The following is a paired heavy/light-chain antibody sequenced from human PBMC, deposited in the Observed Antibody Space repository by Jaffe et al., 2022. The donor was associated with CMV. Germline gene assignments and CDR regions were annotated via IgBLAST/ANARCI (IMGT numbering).Light chain of an antibody. V-gene: IGLV1-47*01. CDR1: NSNIGFNL. J-gene: IGLJ3*02. Sequence: QSVLTQPPSASGTPGQRVTISCSGSNSNIGFNLVYWYQQLPGTAPRPLIYRNNQRPSGVPDRFSGSKSGTSASLAISGLRSEDEADYYCAAWDDSLTGWVFGGGTKLTVL. CDR3: AAWDDSLTGWV. CDR2: RNN.
Heavy chain of an antibody. CDR3: KIFHYYDPDY. CDR2: IKSRSDGGTT. D-gene: IGHD3-22*01. CDR1: GFTFNYAW. J-gene: IGHJ4*02. V-gene: IGHV3-15*01. Sequence: EVQVVESGGGLVKPGGSLRLSCAASGFTFNYAWMSWVRQAPGKGLEWVGRIKSRSDGGTTDYAAPVKGRFIISRDDSRNTFYLQMNGLKSEDTGVYYCKIFHYYDPDYWGQGTRVTVSS.